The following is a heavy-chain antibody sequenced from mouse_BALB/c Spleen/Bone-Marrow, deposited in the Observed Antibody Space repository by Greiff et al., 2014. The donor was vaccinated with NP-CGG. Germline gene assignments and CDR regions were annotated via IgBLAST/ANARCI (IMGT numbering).Heavy chain of an antibody. CDR2: IYPGNVNT. CDR1: GYTFTSYY. D-gene: IGHD2-14*01. V-gene: IGHV1S56*01. J-gene: IGHJ4*01. CDR3: ARGDYYRSPMDY. Sequence: QVQLQQPGPELVKPGSSVRISCKASGYTFTSYYIHWVKQRPGQGLEWIRWIYPGNVNTNYNEKFEDKATLTADKSSSAAYMHLSSLTSEDSAVYFCARGDYYRSPMDYWGQGTSVTVSS.